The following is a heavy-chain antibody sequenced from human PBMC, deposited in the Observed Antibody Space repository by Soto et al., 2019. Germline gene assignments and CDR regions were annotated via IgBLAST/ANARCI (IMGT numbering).Heavy chain of an antibody. CDR2: ISGYNGNT. CDR3: AREGPAPYYYYGMDV. J-gene: IGHJ6*02. V-gene: IGHV1-18*01. Sequence: QGQLVQSRGEVKKPGASVKVSCKTTGYSFTTYGISWVRQAPGQGLERMGWISGYNGNTNYAQKLQGRVTMTTDTSTSTAYMELRSLRADDTAVYYCAREGPAPYYYYGMDVWGQGSTVTVSS. CDR1: GYSFTTYG.